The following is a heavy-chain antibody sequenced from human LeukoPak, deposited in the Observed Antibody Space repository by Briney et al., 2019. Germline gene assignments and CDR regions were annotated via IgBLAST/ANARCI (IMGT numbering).Heavy chain of an antibody. CDR1: GFTVSSNY. J-gene: IGHJ4*02. V-gene: IGHV3-66*02. CDR2: IYSGGST. D-gene: IGHD5-24*01. CDR3: AREPDGYIDY. Sequence: TGGSLRLSCAASGFTVSSNYMSWVRQAPGKGLEWVSVIYSGGSTYYADSVKGRFTISRDNSKNTLYLQMNGLRAEDTAVYYCAREPDGYIDYWGQGTLVTVSS.